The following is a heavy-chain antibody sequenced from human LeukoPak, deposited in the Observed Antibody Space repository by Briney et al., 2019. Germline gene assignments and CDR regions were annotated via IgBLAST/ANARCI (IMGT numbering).Heavy chain of an antibody. D-gene: IGHD2-8*01. CDR3: AKGLSKYCTNGVCYFAGGYYFDY. J-gene: IGHJ4*02. CDR2: IRYDGSNK. V-gene: IGHV3-30*02. Sequence: GGSLRLSCAASGFTFSSYGMHWVRQAPGKGLEWVAFIRYDGSNKYYADSVKGRFTISRDNSKNTLYLQMNSLRAENTAVYYCAKGLSKYCTNGVCYFAGGYYFDYWGQGTLVTVSS. CDR1: GFTFSSYG.